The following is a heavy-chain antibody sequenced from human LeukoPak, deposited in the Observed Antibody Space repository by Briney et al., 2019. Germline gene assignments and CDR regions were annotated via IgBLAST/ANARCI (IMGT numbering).Heavy chain of an antibody. Sequence: SETLSLTCAVSGGSISSNNWWGWVRQPPGKGLEWIGYIYYSGSTNYNPSLKSRVTISVDTSKNQFSLKLSSVTAADTAVYYCARGQWRELNNWFDPWGQGTLVTVSS. V-gene: IGHV4-4*02. CDR1: GGSISSNNW. CDR2: IYYSGST. J-gene: IGHJ5*02. CDR3: ARGQWRELNNWFDP. D-gene: IGHD3-10*01.